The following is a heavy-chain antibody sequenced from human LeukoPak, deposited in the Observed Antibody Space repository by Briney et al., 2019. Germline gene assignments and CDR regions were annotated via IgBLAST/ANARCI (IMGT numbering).Heavy chain of an antibody. CDR1: GDSISNHY. CDR2: IHTSGST. V-gene: IGHV4-4*07. J-gene: IGHJ3*02. CDR3: VRIELPAVRGAFDI. Sequence: SETLSLTCTVSGDSISNHYWSWVRQPAGKGLEWIGRIHTSGSTNYNPSLKSRVTLSVDTAKNRFSLKLTPVTAADTAVYYCVRIELPAVRGAFDIWGRGTMVTVS. D-gene: IGHD2-2*01.